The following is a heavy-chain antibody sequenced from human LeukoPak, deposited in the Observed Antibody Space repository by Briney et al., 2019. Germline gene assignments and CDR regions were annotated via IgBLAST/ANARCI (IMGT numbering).Heavy chain of an antibody. J-gene: IGHJ4*02. CDR1: GGSISGYF. Sequence: PSETLCLTCAVSGGSISGYFWSWIRQPPGKGLEWIGYIYYSGRANYNPSLKGRATMSVDTSKNHFSLRLTSVTVADTAVYYCARRPRDSGNYDGPSGLDYWGQGTPVTVSS. CDR3: ARRPRDSGNYDGPSGLDY. V-gene: IGHV4-59*01. D-gene: IGHD1-26*01. CDR2: IYYSGRA.